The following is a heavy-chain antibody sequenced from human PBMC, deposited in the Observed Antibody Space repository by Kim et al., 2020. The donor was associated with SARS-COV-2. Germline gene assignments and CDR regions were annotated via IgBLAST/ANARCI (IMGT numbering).Heavy chain of an antibody. V-gene: IGHV1-69*13. CDR1: GGTFSSYA. CDR2: IIPIFGTA. Sequence: SVKVSCKASGGTFSSYAISWVRQAPGQGLEWMGGIIPIFGTANYAQKFQGRVTITADESTSTAYMELSSLRSEDTAVYYCAVTYCSGGSCYLHDAFDIWGQGTMVTVSS. J-gene: IGHJ3*02. CDR3: AVTYCSGGSCYLHDAFDI. D-gene: IGHD2-15*01.